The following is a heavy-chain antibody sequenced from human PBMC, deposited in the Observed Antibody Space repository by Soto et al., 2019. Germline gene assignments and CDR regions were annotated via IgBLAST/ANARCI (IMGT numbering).Heavy chain of an antibody. CDR2: IYYSGST. V-gene: IGHV4-39*01. CDR3: ARQRSGWYSDY. D-gene: IGHD6-19*01. CDR1: GGSISSSSYH. Sequence: QLQLQESGPGLVKPSETLSLTCTVSGGSISSSSYHWGWIRQPPGKGLEWIGSIYYSGSTYYNPSLKSRVTISVDTSKNQFSLKLSSVTAADTAVYYCARQRSGWYSDYWGQGTLVTVSS. J-gene: IGHJ4*02.